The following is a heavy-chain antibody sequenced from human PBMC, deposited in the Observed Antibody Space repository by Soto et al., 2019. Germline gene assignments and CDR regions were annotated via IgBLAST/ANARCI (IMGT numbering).Heavy chain of an antibody. V-gene: IGHV1-24*01. CDR1: GDTLTELS. J-gene: IGHJ4*02. CDR3: ATRVRFGDGFDY. D-gene: IGHD3-10*01. Sequence: GASVKVSCKVSGDTLTELSMHCVRQAPGKGLEWMGGFDPEDGETIYAQKFQGRVTMTEDTSTDTAYMELSSLRSEDTAVYYCATRVRFGDGFDYWGQGTLVTVSS. CDR2: FDPEDGET.